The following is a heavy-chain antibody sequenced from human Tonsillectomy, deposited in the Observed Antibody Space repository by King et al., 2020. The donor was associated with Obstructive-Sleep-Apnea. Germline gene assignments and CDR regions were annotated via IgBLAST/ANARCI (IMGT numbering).Heavy chain of an antibody. V-gene: IGHV4-39*07. CDR1: GGSISSRSYY. J-gene: IGHJ6*02. Sequence: QLQESGPGLVKPSETLSLTCTVSGGSISSRSYYWGWIRQPPGKGLVWIGTIYYTGSTYYKSSLKSRVTISVDTSKNQFSLKLNSVTAADTAVYYCAGLVSDYYDSGGLSYYYYAMDVWGQGTTVTVSS. D-gene: IGHD3-22*01. CDR3: AGLVSDYYDSGGLSYYYYAMDV. CDR2: IYYTGST.